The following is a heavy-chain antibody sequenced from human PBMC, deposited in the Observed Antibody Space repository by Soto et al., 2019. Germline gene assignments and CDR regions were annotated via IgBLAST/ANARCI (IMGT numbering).Heavy chain of an antibody. CDR3: ASLNYGSGSFDY. D-gene: IGHD3-10*01. CDR2: IIPIFGTA. V-gene: IGHV1-69*13. CDR1: GGTFSSYA. Sequence: SVKVSCKASGGTFSSYAISWVRQAPGQGLEWMGGIIPIFGTANYAQKFQGRVTITADESTSTAYMELSSLRSEDTAVYYCASLNYGSGSFDYWGQGTLVTVSS. J-gene: IGHJ4*02.